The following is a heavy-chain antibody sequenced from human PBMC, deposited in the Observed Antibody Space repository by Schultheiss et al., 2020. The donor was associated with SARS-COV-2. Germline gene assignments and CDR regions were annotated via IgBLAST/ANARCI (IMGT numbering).Heavy chain of an antibody. V-gene: IGHV3-21*01. CDR2: ISSSSSYI. CDR3: ARDRDYYYYMDV. Sequence: GGSLRLSCAASGFTFSSYSMNWVRQAPGKGLEWVSSISSSSSYIYYADSVKGRFTISRDNAKNSLYLQMNSLRAEDTAVYYCARDRDYYYYMDVWGKGTTVTVSS. J-gene: IGHJ6*03. CDR1: GFTFSSYS. D-gene: IGHD3-10*01.